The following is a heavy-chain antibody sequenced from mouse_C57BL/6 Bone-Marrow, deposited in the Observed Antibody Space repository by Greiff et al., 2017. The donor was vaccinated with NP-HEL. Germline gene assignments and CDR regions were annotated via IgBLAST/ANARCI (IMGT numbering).Heavy chain of an antibody. V-gene: IGHV1-85*01. D-gene: IGHD2-1*01. CDR3: ARKIGGNFPYYYAMDY. CDR2: IYPRDGST. J-gene: IGHJ4*01. CDR1: GYTFTSYG. Sequence: VQLQQSGPELVKPGASVKLSCKASGYTFTSYGINWVKQRPGQGLEWIGWIYPRDGSTKYNEKFKGKATLTVDTSSSTAYMELHSLTSEDSAVYFCARKIGGNFPYYYAMDYWGQGTSVTVSS.